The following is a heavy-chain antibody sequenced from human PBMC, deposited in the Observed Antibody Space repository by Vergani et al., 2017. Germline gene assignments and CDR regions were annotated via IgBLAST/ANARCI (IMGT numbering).Heavy chain of an antibody. J-gene: IGHJ4*02. D-gene: IGHD6-13*01. CDR3: AKDTKDAIAAAGTGFDY. Sequence: EVQLVESGGGLVQPGRSLRLSCAASGFTFDDYAMHWVRQAPGKGLEWVSGIRWNSGSIGYADSVKGRFTISRDNAKNSLYLQMNSLRAEDTALYYCAKDTKDAIAAAGTGFDYWGQGTLVTVSS. V-gene: IGHV3-9*01. CDR2: IRWNSGSI. CDR1: GFTFDDYA.